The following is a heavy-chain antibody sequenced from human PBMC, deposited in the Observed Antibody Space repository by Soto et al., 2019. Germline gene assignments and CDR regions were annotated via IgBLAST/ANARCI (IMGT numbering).Heavy chain of an antibody. Sequence: PSQTLSLTCAISGDSVSSNSAAWNWIRLSPSRGLEWLGRTYYRSKWSNDYANSVRRRLSIRPDTSKNQFSLQLNSVTPDDTAVYYCARAGGSNLRGYYGMDVWGQGTTVTVSS. CDR1: GDSVSSNSAA. J-gene: IGHJ6*02. V-gene: IGHV6-1*01. CDR3: ARAGGSNLRGYYGMDV. CDR2: TYYRSKWSN. D-gene: IGHD3-16*01.